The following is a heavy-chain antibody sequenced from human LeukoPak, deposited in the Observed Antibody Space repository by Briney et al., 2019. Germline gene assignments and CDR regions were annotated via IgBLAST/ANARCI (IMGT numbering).Heavy chain of an antibody. CDR3: ARQYSGTLRVFDY. Sequence: PSETLSLTCTVSGGSISSSNNYWGWIRQPPGKGLEWIGSIHYRGNTYYNPSLKSRVTISVGTSKTRFSLELSSVTAADTAIYYCARQYSGTLRVFDYWGQGTLVTVSS. CDR2: IHYRGNT. V-gene: IGHV4-39*01. J-gene: IGHJ4*02. D-gene: IGHD1-26*01. CDR1: GGSISSSNNY.